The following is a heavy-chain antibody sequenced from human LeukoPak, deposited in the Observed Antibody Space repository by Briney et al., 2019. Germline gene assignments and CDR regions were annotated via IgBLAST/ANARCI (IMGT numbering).Heavy chain of an antibody. Sequence: SETLSLTCTVSGGSISSYYWSWIRQPPGKGLEWIGYIYYSGSTNYNPSLKSRVTISVDTSKNQFSLKLSSVTAADTAVYYCARGAGLGYYDSSGYLLDYWGQGTLVTVSS. CDR2: IYYSGST. V-gene: IGHV4-59*01. D-gene: IGHD3-22*01. CDR1: GGSISSYY. J-gene: IGHJ4*02. CDR3: ARGAGLGYYDSSGYLLDY.